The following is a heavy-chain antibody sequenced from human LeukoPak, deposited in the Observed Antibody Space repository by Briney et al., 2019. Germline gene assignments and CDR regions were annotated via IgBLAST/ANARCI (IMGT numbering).Heavy chain of an antibody. Sequence: SGTPSLTCAVSGGSISTSNWWSWVRQPPGKGLEWIGEIYHSGSTNYNPSLKSRVTISVDKSKNQFSLKLSSVTAADTAVYYCARDARPRVAMGYFDYWGQGTLVTVSS. D-gene: IGHD3-3*01. J-gene: IGHJ4*02. CDR2: IYHSGST. V-gene: IGHV4-4*02. CDR1: GGSISTSNW. CDR3: ARDARPRVAMGYFDY.